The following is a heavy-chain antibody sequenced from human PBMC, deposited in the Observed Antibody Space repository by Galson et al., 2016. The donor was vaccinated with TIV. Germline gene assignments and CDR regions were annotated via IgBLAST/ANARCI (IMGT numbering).Heavy chain of an antibody. V-gene: IGHV3-48*03. J-gene: IGHJ4*02. CDR3: ARDGGNAWEYDC. CDR2: IGRGANFR. CDR1: GFAVSSYE. Sequence: SLRLSCAPSGFAVSSYEMNWVRQAPGKGLEWLSYIGRGANFRDYSDSVKGRFTVSEDNAKNSLYLQMSSLRAEDTGVYYCARDGGNAWEYDCWGQGTLVTVSP. D-gene: IGHD1-26*01.